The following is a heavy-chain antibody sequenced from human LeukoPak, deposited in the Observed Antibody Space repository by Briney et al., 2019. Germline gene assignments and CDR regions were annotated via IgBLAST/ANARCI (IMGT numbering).Heavy chain of an antibody. Sequence: ASVKVSCKASGYTVTDYFIHWVRQAPGQGLEWMGWINPNSGGTNYAQNFQGRVTMTTDTSISTAYMDLTRLRSDDTAAYYCAGHMISQGWFDPWGQGTLVTVSS. CDR2: INPNSGGT. J-gene: IGHJ5*02. CDR1: GYTVTDYF. V-gene: IGHV1-2*02. D-gene: IGHD3-22*01. CDR3: AGHMISQGWFDP.